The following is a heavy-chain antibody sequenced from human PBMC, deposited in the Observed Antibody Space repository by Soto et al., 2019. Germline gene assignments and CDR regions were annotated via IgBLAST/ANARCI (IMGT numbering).Heavy chain of an antibody. J-gene: IGHJ4*02. D-gene: IGHD5-12*01. V-gene: IGHV3-9*01. CDR3: AKDIRDGYNSNWGFDY. CDR2: ISWNSGSI. Sequence: GGSLRLSFAASVFTFSNYAMHWVRQAPGKGLEWVSGISWNSGSIGYADSVKGRFTISRDNAKNSLYLQMNSLRAEDTALYYCAKDIRDGYNSNWGFDYWGQGTLVTVSS. CDR1: VFTFSNYA.